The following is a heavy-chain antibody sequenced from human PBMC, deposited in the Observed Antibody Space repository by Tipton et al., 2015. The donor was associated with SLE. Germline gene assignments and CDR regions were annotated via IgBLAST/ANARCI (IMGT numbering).Heavy chain of an antibody. D-gene: IGHD6-19*01. J-gene: IGHJ4*02. Sequence: SLRLSCAASGFTFNTAWMSWVRQAPGKGLEWVGRIKSTTDDGTTDNAAPVKGRFTISRDDSKNTLYLQMNSLKTEDTAVYYCATDSEYSSGWIYWGQGTLVTVSS. CDR3: ATDSEYSSGWIY. CDR1: GFTFNTAW. CDR2: IKSTTDDGTT. V-gene: IGHV3-15*01.